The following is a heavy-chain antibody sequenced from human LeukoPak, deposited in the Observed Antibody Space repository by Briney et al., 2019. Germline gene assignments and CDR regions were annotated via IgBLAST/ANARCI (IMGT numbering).Heavy chain of an antibody. J-gene: IGHJ3*02. V-gene: IGHV4-59*01. CDR3: ARESVVVPAAKDDAFDI. Sequence: SETLSLTCTVSGGSISSYYWSWIRQPPGKGLEWIGYIYYSGSTNYNPSLKSRVAISVDTSKNQFSLKLSSVTAADTAVYYCARESVVVPAAKDDAFDIWGQGTMVTVSS. CDR2: IYYSGST. D-gene: IGHD2-2*01. CDR1: GGSISSYY.